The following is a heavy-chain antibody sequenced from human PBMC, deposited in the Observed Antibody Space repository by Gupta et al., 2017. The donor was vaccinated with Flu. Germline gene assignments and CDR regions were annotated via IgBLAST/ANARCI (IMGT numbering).Heavy chain of an antibody. CDR2: ISGSGGST. CDR3: AKPSISSGWSPSDY. D-gene: IGHD6-19*01. CDR1: GFHFSSYA. Sequence: EVPLLGYGGDLVQPGGSLRRSCEASGFHFSSYAMSWVRQAPGKGLEWVSMISGSGGSTYYADAVKGRFTISRDKSKNTLHLQMNSLRVEDTAVYYCAKPSISSGWSPSDYWGPGTLVTVSS. J-gene: IGHJ4*02. V-gene: IGHV3-23*01.